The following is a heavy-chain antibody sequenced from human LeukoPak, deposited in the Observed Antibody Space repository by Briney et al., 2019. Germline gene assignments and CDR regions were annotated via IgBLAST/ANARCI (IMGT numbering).Heavy chain of an antibody. J-gene: IGHJ5*02. D-gene: IGHD2-2*02. CDR1: GYSISSGYY. V-gene: IGHV4-38-2*02. CDR3: ARECSSTTCYTRSFDP. Sequence: SETLSLTCTVSGYSISSGYYWGWIRQPPGKGLEWIGNLYHSGSTYYNPSLKSRVTMSRDTSKNQFSLNLNSVTATDTAVYYCARECSSTTCYTRSFDPWGQGTLVTVSS. CDR2: LYHSGST.